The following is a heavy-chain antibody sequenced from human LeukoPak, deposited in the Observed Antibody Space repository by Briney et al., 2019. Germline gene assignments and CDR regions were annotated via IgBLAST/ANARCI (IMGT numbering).Heavy chain of an antibody. CDR1: GGSTSSSGYF. Sequence: PSETLSLTCTVSGGSTSSSGYFCDWIRQPPGKGLEWIGYIYYSGSTNYNPSLKSRVTISVDTSKNQFSLKLSSVTAADTAVYYCARGRLLSLWGQGTLVTVSS. D-gene: IGHD3-10*01. CDR3: ARGRLLSL. J-gene: IGHJ4*02. V-gene: IGHV4-61*08. CDR2: IYYSGST.